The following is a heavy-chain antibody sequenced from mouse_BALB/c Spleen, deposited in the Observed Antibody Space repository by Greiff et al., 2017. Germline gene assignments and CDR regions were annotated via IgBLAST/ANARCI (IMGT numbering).Heavy chain of an antibody. CDR2: IYPGDGDT. CDR1: GYAFSSYW. D-gene: IGHD2-10*01. CDR3: ARSYYVNYGYFDY. V-gene: IGHV1-80*01. J-gene: IGHJ2*01. Sequence: QVQLKESGAELVRPGSSVKISCKASGYAFSSYWMNWVKQRPGQGLEWIGQIYPGDGDTNYNGKFKGKATLTADKSSSTAYMQLSSLTSEDSAVYYCARSYYVNYGYFDYWAKAPLSQSPQ.